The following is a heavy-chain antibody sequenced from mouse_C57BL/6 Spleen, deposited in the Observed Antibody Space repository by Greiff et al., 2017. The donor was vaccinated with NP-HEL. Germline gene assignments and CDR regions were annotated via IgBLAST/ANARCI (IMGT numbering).Heavy chain of an antibody. V-gene: IGHV1-50*01. J-gene: IGHJ1*03. CDR2: FDPSDSYT. Sequence: VQLQQSGAELVKPGASVKLSCKASGYTFTSYRMQWVKQRPGQGLEWIGEFDPSDSYTNYKQKFKGKATLTVDTSSSTAYMQLSSLTSEDSAVYYCARGGTTVEADVWGTGTTVTVSS. CDR3: ARGGTTVEADV. CDR1: GYTFTSYR. D-gene: IGHD1-1*01.